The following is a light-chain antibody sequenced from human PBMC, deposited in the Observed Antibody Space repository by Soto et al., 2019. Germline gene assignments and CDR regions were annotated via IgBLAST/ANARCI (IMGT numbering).Light chain of an antibody. J-gene: IGKJ4*01. Sequence: AIRMTQSPSSFSASTGDRVTITCRASQGISSYLAWYQQKPGKAPKLLIYAASTLQSGVPSRFSGSGSGTAFTLTISCLQSEDFATYYCHQYYSYPLTFGGGTKVEI. CDR3: HQYYSYPLT. CDR1: QGISSY. CDR2: AAS. V-gene: IGKV1-8*01.